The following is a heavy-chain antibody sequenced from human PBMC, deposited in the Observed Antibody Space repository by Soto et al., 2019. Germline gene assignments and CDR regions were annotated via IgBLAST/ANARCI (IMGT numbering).Heavy chain of an antibody. CDR1: GFTFSDYY. Sequence: PGGSLRLSCAASGFTFSDYYMSWIRQAPGKGLEWVSYISTTGSFTNYADSLKGRFTISRDNAKNSLYLQMNSLRADDTAVYYCERAQWELDYWGQGTLVTVSS. CDR2: ISTTGSFT. V-gene: IGHV3-11*06. CDR3: ERAQWELDY. J-gene: IGHJ4*02. D-gene: IGHD1-26*01.